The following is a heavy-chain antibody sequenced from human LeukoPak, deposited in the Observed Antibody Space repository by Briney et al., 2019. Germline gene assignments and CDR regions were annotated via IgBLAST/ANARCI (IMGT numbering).Heavy chain of an antibody. CDR2: ISYDGSNK. D-gene: IGHD5-12*01. CDR3: ARSRGKYSGYDPADY. CDR1: GFTFSSYG. Sequence: GGSLRLSCAASGFTFSSYGMHWVRQAPGKGLEWVAVISYDGSNKYYADSVKGRFTISRDNSKNTLYLQMNSLRAEDTAVYYCARSRGKYSGYDPADYWGQGTLVTVSS. V-gene: IGHV3-30*19. J-gene: IGHJ4*02.